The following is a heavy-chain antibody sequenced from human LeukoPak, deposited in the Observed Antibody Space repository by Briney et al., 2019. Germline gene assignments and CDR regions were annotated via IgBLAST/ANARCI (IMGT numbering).Heavy chain of an antibody. V-gene: IGHV4-31*03. CDR1: GGSISSGNYY. D-gene: IGHD3-10*01. Sequence: PSQTLSLTCTVSGGSISSGNYYYSWIRQHPGKGLEWIGYIHYSGSTYYNPSLKTRVTMSVDTSKTQFSQNLSSVTAADTAVYYCATSLRGASDFWGQGTLVTVSS. J-gene: IGHJ4*02. CDR3: ATSLRGASDF. CDR2: IHYSGST.